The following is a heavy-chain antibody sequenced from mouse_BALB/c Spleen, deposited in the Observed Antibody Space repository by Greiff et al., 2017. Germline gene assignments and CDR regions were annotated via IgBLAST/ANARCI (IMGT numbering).Heavy chain of an antibody. V-gene: IGHV1-31*01. CDR1: GYSFTGYY. D-gene: IGHD1-1*01. J-gene: IGHJ2*01. Sequence: VQLQQSGPELVKPGASVKISCKASGYSFTGYYMHWVKQSHVKSLEWIGRINPYNGATSYNQNFKDKASLTVDKSSSTAYMELHSLTSEDSAVYYCARGDYYGSSSLDYWGQGTTLTVSS. CDR2: INPYNGAT. CDR3: ARGDYYGSSSLDY.